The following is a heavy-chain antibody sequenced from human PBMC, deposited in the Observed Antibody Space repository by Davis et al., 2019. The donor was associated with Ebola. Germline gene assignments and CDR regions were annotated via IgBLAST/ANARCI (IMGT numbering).Heavy chain of an antibody. CDR1: GYTFTSYY. CDR3: ASLDYGDYA. CDR2: ISAYNGNT. V-gene: IGHV1-18*04. J-gene: IGHJ4*02. Sequence: ASVKVSCKASGYTFTSYYMHWVRQAPGQGLEWMGWISAYNGNTNYAQKLQGRVTMTTDTSTSTAYMELRSLRSDDTAVYYCASLDYGDYAWGQGTLVTVSS. D-gene: IGHD4-17*01.